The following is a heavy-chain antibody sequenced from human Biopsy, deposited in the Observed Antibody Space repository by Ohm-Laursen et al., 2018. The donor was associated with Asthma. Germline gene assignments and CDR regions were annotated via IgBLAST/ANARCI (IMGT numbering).Heavy chain of an antibody. CDR3: ARFGGTSYGSPFDH. J-gene: IGHJ4*02. V-gene: IGHV4-31*03. D-gene: IGHD3-16*01. CDR2: IYYSGAT. CDR1: GGSIGRGGYY. Sequence: PSETLSLTCLVSGGSIGRGGYYWSWMRHFPGKGLEWIGYIYYSGATYYNPSLKSRLTISVDMSKNQFILHLTSVTAADTAVYFCARFGGTSYGSPFDHWGLGALVTVSS.